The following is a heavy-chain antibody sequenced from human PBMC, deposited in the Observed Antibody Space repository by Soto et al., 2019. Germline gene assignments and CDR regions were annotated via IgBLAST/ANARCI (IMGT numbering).Heavy chain of an antibody. Sequence: PSETLSLTCTVSGGSISSYYWSWIRQPPGKGLEWIGYIYYSGSTKYNPSLKSRVTISVDTSKNQFSLKLSFVTAADTAVYYCARTVVAVYYYGMDVWGQGTTVTVSS. CDR3: ARTVVAVYYYGMDV. CDR1: GGSISSYY. V-gene: IGHV4-59*01. J-gene: IGHJ6*02. CDR2: IYYSGST. D-gene: IGHD2-15*01.